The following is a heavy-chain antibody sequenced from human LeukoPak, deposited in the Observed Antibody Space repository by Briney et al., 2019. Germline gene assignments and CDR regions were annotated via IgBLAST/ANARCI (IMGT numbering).Heavy chain of an antibody. V-gene: IGHV3-72*01. Sequence: GGSLRLSCAASGFTFSDYILDWVRQAPGKGLEWVGRIRRGANSYTPEHAASVKGRFNISRDDSKNSLYLHMNSLKTEDTAVYHCSRDGGEGGNSAFDIWGQGTMVTVSS. J-gene: IGHJ3*02. D-gene: IGHD3-16*01. CDR3: SRDGGEGGNSAFDI. CDR1: GFTFSDYI. CDR2: IRRGANSYTP.